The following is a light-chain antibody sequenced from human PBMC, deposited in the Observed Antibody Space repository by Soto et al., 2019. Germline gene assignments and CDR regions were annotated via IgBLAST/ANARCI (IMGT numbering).Light chain of an antibody. Sequence: EIVLTQSPDTLSLSPGERVTLSCRASQTLSGNFLAWYQVRPGQAPRLLIYAVSSRATGIPDRFSGSGSGTDFTLTISRLDPEDFAVYYCQQGLTFGGGTQVEIK. CDR3: QQGLT. CDR1: QTLSGNF. CDR2: AVS. V-gene: IGKV3-20*01. J-gene: IGKJ4*01.